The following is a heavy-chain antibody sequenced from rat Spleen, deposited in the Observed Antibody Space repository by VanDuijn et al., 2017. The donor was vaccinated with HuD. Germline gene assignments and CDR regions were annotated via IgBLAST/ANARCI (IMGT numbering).Heavy chain of an antibody. V-gene: IGHV5-7*01. J-gene: IGHJ1*01. CDR1: GFTFSDYY. CDR2: ISYDGSST. CDR3: ARHNNPYWYFDF. D-gene: IGHD1-10*01. Sequence: EVQLVESGGGLVQPGRSMKLSCSASGFTFSDYYMAWVRQAPTKGLEWVATISYDGSSTYYRDSVKGRFTISRDNAKSTLYLQMDSLRSEDTATYYCARHNNPYWYFDFWGPGTMVTVSS.